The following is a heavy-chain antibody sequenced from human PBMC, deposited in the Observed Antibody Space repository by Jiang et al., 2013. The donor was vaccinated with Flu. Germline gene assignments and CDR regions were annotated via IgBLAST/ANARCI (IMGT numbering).Heavy chain of an antibody. CDR2: IRSDGTNK. CDR3: AKQAYYYDMTVYEDWFDP. Sequence: VQLLESGGGVVQPGGSLRLACAASGSTFSTYGFHWVRQAPGKGLEWVASIRSDGTNKYYADSVKGRFTISRDNSKNTLFLQMNSLRAEDTAVYYCAKQAYYYDMTVYEDWFDPWGQGALVTVSS. J-gene: IGHJ5*02. V-gene: IGHV3-30*02. CDR1: GSTFSTYG. D-gene: IGHD3-22*01.